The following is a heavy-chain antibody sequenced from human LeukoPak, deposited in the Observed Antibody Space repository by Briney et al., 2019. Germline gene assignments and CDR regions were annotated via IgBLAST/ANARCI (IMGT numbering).Heavy chain of an antibody. CDR2: IYYSGST. CDR1: GGSISSSSYY. J-gene: IGHJ5*02. CDR3: AQQIDYYDSSGYLNWFDP. Sequence: SETLSLTCTVSGGSISSSSYYWGWIRQPPGKGLEWIGSIYYSGSTYYNPSLKGRVTISVDTSKNQFSLKLSSVTAADTAVYYCAQQIDYYDSSGYLNWFDPWGQGTLVTVSS. V-gene: IGHV4-39*01. D-gene: IGHD3-22*01.